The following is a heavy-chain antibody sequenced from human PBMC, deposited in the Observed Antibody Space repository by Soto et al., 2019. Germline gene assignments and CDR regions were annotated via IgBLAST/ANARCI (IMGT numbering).Heavy chain of an antibody. D-gene: IGHD3-9*01. V-gene: IGHV4-39*01. CDR1: GGSISSSSYY. CDR2: IYYSGST. CDR3: ARAYMYSDILSGYIYWFDP. Sequence: QLQLQESGPGLVKPSETLSLTCTVSGGSISSSSYYWGWIRQPPGKGLEWIGSIYYSGSTYYNPSLKSRVTCSVATSENRCALKLSSVTATDTAVYYWARAYMYSDILSGYIYWFDPWGQGTLVTVCS. J-gene: IGHJ5*02.